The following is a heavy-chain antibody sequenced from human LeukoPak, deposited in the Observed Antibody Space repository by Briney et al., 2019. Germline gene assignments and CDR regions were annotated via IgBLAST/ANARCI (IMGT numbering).Heavy chain of an antibody. CDR3: AKPTHYGDCETPMDV. CDR1: GFTFSSYA. V-gene: IGHV3-23*01. D-gene: IGHD4-17*01. J-gene: IGHJ6*04. Sequence: GGSLRLSCAASGFTFSSYAMSWVRQAPGKGLEWVSAISGSGGSTYYADSVKGRFTISRDNSKNTLYLQMNSLRAEDTAVYYCAKPTHYGDCETPMDVWGKGTTVTVSS. CDR2: ISGSGGST.